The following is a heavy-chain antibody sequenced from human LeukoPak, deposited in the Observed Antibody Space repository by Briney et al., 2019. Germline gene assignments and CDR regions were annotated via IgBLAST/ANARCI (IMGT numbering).Heavy chain of an antibody. V-gene: IGHV3-21*01. J-gene: IGHJ4*02. D-gene: IGHD3-10*01. Sequence: GGSLRLSCAASEFTFSSYTMNWVRQAPGKGLEWVASISSSTSYIYYADSVKGRFTISRDSAKNSLYLQMNSLRAEDTAVYYCARVGNYYGSGNYQKQFDYWGQGTLVTVSS. CDR1: EFTFSSYT. CDR2: ISSSTSYI. CDR3: ARVGNYYGSGNYQKQFDY.